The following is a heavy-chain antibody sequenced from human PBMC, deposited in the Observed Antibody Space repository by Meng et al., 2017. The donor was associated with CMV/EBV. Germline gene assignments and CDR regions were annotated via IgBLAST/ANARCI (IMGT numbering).Heavy chain of an antibody. D-gene: IGHD4-17*01. V-gene: IGHV3-66*02. CDR2: IYSGGST. J-gene: IGHJ4*02. CDR3: ARDGNYGDYGDGY. CDR1: GFTVSSNY. Sequence: GESLKISCAASGFTVSSNYMSWVRQAPGKGLEWVSVIYSGGSTYYADSVKGRFTISRDNSKNTLYLQMNSLRAEDTAVYYCARDGNYGDYGDGYWGQGTLVPSPQ.